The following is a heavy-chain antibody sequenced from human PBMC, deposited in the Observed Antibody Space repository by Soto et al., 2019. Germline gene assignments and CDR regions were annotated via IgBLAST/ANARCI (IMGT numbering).Heavy chain of an antibody. CDR2: ISGSGGST. Sequence: GGSLRLSCAASGFTFSSYAMSWVRQAPGKGLEWVSAISGSGGSTYYADSVKGRFTISRDNSKNTLYLQMNSLRAEDTAVYYCAKEAGLLWFGELLYSDYGGQGTLVTVSS. J-gene: IGHJ4*02. CDR3: AKEAGLLWFGELLYSDY. D-gene: IGHD3-10*01. V-gene: IGHV3-23*01. CDR1: GFTFSSYA.